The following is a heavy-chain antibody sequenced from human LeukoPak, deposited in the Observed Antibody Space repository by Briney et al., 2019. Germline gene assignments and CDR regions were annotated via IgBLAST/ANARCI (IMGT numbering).Heavy chain of an antibody. J-gene: IGHJ3*02. CDR2: ISSSSSTI. Sequence: GGSLRLSCAASGFTFSSYSMNWVRQAPGKGLEWVSYISSSSSTIYYADSVKGRFTISRDNAKNSLYLQMNSLRAEDTAVYYCARAKIVVVPAAHAFDIWGQGTMVTVSS. D-gene: IGHD2-2*01. V-gene: IGHV3-48*01. CDR1: GFTFSSYS. CDR3: ARAKIVVVPAAHAFDI.